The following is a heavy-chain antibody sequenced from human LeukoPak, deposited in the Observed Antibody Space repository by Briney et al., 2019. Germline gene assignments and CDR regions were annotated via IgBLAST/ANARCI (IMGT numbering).Heavy chain of an antibody. V-gene: IGHV3-23*01. Sequence: GGSLRLSCAASGFTFSSYAMSWVRQAPGKGLEWVSAISGSGGSTYYADSVKGRFTISRDNSKNTLYLQMNSLRAEDTAVYYCPVQITVTGWFDPWGQGTLVTVSS. D-gene: IGHD4-17*01. CDR2: ISGSGGST. CDR3: PVQITVTGWFDP. CDR1: GFTFSSYA. J-gene: IGHJ5*02.